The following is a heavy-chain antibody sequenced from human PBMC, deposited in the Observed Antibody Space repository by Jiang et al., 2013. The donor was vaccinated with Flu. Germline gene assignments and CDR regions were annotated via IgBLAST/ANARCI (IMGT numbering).Heavy chain of an antibody. CDR3: ARAVGEQSYYYGMDV. V-gene: IGHV1-2*02. J-gene: IGHJ6*02. D-gene: IGHD3-10*01. CDR2: NSGGT. Sequence: NSGGTNYAQKFQGRVTMTRDTSISTAYMELSRLRSDDTAVYYCARAVGEQSYYYGMDVWGQGTTVTVSS.